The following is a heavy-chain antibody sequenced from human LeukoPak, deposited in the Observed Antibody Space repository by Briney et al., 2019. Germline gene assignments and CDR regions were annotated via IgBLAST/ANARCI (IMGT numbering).Heavy chain of an antibody. D-gene: IGHD3-10*01. CDR1: GFTFSDYA. V-gene: IGHV3-23*01. CDR2: LGASGGST. Sequence: PGGSLRLSCAASGFTFSDYAMSWVRQAPGKGLEWVSSLGASGGSTYYADSVKGRFTISRDNSKNTLYLQMNSLRAEDTAVYYCASTMVRGACDYWGQGTLVTVSS. J-gene: IGHJ4*02. CDR3: ASTMVRGACDY.